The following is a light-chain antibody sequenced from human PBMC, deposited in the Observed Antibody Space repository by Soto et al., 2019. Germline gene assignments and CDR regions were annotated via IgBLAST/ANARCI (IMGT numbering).Light chain of an antibody. CDR2: GAS. CDR3: QQYGSSPPLT. V-gene: IGKV3-20*01. Sequence: EIVLTQSPGTLSVSPGERAPPPSRASQSVTSSNLAWYQQKPGQAPRLLIYGASNRATGIPDRFSGSGSGTDFTLTISRMEPEDFAVYYCQQYGSSPPLTFGGGTKVEIK. CDR1: QSVTSSN. J-gene: IGKJ4*01.